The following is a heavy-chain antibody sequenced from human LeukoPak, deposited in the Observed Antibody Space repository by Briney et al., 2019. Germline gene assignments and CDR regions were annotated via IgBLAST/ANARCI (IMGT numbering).Heavy chain of an antibody. CDR2: ISSSGSTI. D-gene: IGHD1-26*01. J-gene: IGHJ5*02. CDR3: ARVGGSYDGGWFDP. V-gene: IGHV3-48*03. CDR1: GFTFSSYE. Sequence: GGSLRLSCAASGFTFSSYEMNWVRQAPGKGLEWVSYISSSGSTIYYADSVKGRFTISRDNAKNSLYLQMNSLRAEDTAVYYCARVGGSYDGGWFDPWGQGTLVTVSS.